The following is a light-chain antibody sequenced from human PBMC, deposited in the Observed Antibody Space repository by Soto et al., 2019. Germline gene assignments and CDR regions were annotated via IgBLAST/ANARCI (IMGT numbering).Light chain of an antibody. CDR1: DSNIGSNS. CDR2: KSD. CDR3: ATWEDGLSGVL. V-gene: IGLV1-47*01. Sequence: QAVVTQPPSASGTPGQRVSITCSGSDSNIGSNSVHWYQQVPGLAPKLLVYKSDQRPSGVPDRFSGSKSVTSASLAISGLRAEDEAEYYCATWEDGLSGVLFGGGTKRTVL. J-gene: IGLJ2*01.